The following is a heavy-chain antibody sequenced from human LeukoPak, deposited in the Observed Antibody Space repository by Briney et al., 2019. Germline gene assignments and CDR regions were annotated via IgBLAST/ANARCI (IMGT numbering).Heavy chain of an antibody. CDR1: GDSSSNSIYY. CDR2: IDYSGST. CDR3: ARGNYDILTGYRSALSD. D-gene: IGHD3-9*01. V-gene: IGHV4-39*07. Sequence: SETLSLTCTVSGDSSSNSIYYWGWIRQPPGRGLDWIGSIDYSGSTYYNPSLKSRATISIDMSKNQFSLKLNSVTAADTAVYYCARGNYDILTGYRSALSDWGQGTLVTVSS. J-gene: IGHJ4*02.